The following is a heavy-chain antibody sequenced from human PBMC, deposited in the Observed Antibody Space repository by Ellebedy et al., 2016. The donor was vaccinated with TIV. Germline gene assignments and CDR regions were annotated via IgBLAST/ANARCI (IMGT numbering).Heavy chain of an antibody. V-gene: IGHV3-30*02. J-gene: IGHJ6*02. CDR3: AKDRGNYGGAPYNGMDI. CDR1: GFIFSNSG. CDR2: IRFDGNNA. Sequence: GESLKISCAASGFIFSNSGMNWVRQAPGKGLEWVAFIRFDGNNAYYADSAKGRFTISRDNSKNTLYLQMNSLRAEDTVVYYCAKDRGNYGGAPYNGMDIWGQGTTVTVSS. D-gene: IGHD3-10*01.